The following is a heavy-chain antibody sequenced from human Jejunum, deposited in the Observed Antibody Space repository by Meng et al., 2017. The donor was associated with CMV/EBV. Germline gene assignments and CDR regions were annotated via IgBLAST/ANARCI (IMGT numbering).Heavy chain of an antibody. CDR2: IRSQTYGGTT. J-gene: IGHJ1*01. V-gene: IGHV3-49*04. CDR3: ATRSFGGY. D-gene: IGHD3-16*01. Sequence: CTVSGFTFGDHAMTWVRQAPGKGLEWVGFIRSQTYGGTTEYAASVRGRFTISRDDSRSIVYLQMNSLKIEDTAVYYCATRSFGGYWGQGTLVTVSS. CDR1: GFTFGDHA.